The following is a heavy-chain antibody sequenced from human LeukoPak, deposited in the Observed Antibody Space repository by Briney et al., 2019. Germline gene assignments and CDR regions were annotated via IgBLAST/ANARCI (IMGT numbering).Heavy chain of an antibody. D-gene: IGHD3-22*01. CDR1: GYTFTDYY. V-gene: IGHV1-2*06. J-gene: IGHJ4*02. CDR3: ARAYYDSSGLGFDY. CDR2: INPNGGGT. Sequence: ASVKVSCKASGYTFTDYYIHWVRQAPGQGLEWIGRINPNGGGTNYAQKFQGRVTMTRGTSISTAYMELSRLRSDDTAVYYCARAYYDSSGLGFDYWGQGTLVTVSS.